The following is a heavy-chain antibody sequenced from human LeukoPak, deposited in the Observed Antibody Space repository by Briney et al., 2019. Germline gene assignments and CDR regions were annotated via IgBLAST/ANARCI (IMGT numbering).Heavy chain of an antibody. Sequence: YYWRGIRQPPGXGGEGIGYIYYSGSTYYNPSLKSRVTISVDTSKNQFSLKLSSVTAADTAVYYCARGSNYYYYGMDVWGQGTTVTVSS. CDR3: ARGSNYYYYGMDV. CDR2: IYYSGST. D-gene: IGHD4-11*01. V-gene: IGHV4-30-4*01. CDR1: YY. J-gene: IGHJ6*02.